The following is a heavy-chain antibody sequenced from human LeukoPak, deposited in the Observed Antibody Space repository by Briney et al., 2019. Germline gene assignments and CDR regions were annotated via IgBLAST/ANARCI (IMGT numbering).Heavy chain of an antibody. J-gene: IGHJ6*02. D-gene: IGHD4-17*01. CDR2: INPNSGGT. CDR3: AREEVTTVTTGVAYYYYGMDV. V-gene: IGHV1-2*02. CDR1: GYTFTGYY. Sequence: ASVKVSCKASGYTFTGYYMHWVRQAPGQGLEWMGWINPNSGGTNYAQKFRGRVTMTRDTSISTAYMELSRLRSDDTAVYYCAREEVTTVTTGVAYYYYGMDVWGQGTTVTVSS.